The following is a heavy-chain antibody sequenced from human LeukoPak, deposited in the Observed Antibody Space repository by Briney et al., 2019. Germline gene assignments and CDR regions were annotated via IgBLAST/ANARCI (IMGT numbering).Heavy chain of an antibody. D-gene: IGHD2-8*01. J-gene: IGHJ3*02. CDR3: ARAGVLMVYLWGEDAFDI. CDR1: GYTFTGYY. Sequence: ASVKVSCKASGYTFTGYYMHWVRQAPGQGLELTGWINPNSGGTNYAHKFNGRVTMTKDTSISTAYMELSRLRFDDTAVYYCARAGVLMVYLWGEDAFDIWGQGKMVTVSS. V-gene: IGHV1-2*07. CDR2: INPNSGGT.